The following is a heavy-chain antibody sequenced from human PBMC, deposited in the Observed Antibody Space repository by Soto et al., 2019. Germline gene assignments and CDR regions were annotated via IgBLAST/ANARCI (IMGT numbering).Heavy chain of an antibody. Sequence: PVGSLTLSCAASGFTCSDYYMNWIRQAPGKGLEWVSYISSSGTTMYYADSVKGRFTISRDNAKNSLYLQMNSLRADDTAVYYCARARKWSFDPWGQGTLVTVSS. D-gene: IGHD3-3*01. J-gene: IGHJ5*02. CDR1: GFTCSDYY. CDR3: ARARKWSFDP. V-gene: IGHV3-11*01. CDR2: ISSSGTTM.